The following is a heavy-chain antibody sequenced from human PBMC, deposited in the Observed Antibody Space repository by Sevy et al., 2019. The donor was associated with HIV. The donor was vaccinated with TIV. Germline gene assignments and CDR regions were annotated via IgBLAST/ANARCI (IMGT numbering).Heavy chain of an antibody. J-gene: IGHJ6*02. CDR3: ARPRANYVHHYFFYAMDV. V-gene: IGHV3-30-3*01. D-gene: IGHD1-7*01. CDR2: ISYDGSDK. CDR1: GFALSNYYA. Sequence: GGSLRLSCAASGFALSNYYAMHWVRQAPGKGLEWVALISYDGSDKYYADSVKGRFTISRYNFKNTLYLQMNSLTTEETAWYYCARPRANYVHHYFFYAMDVCGQGTTVTVSS.